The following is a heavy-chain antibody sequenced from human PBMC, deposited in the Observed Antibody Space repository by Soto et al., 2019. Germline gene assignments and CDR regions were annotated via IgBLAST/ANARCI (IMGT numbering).Heavy chain of an antibody. CDR3: AREGGYSSGWDPYYFDY. CDR2: INPNSGGT. V-gene: IGHV1-2*04. J-gene: IGHJ4*02. D-gene: IGHD6-19*01. CDR1: GYTFTGYY. Sequence: ASVKVSCKASGYTFTGYYMHWLRQAPGQGLEWMGWINPNSGGTNYAQKFQGWVTMTRDTSISTAYMELSRLRSDDTAVYYCAREGGYSSGWDPYYFDYWGQGTLVTVSS.